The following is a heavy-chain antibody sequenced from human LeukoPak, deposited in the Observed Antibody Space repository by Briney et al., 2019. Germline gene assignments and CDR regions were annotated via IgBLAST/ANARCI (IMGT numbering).Heavy chain of an antibody. J-gene: IGHJ4*02. D-gene: IGHD5-12*01. CDR1: GGSISSYY. CDR3: AKGGGYDPFDY. Sequence: SETLSLTCTVSGGSISSYYWSWIRQPPGKGLEWIGYIYYSGGTNYNPSLKSRVTISVDTSKNQFSLKLSSVTAADTAVYYCAKGGGYDPFDYWGQGTLVTVSS. CDR2: IYYSGGT. V-gene: IGHV4-59*08.